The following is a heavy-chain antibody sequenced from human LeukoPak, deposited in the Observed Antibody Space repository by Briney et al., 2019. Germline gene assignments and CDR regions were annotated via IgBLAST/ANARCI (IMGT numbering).Heavy chain of an antibody. J-gene: IGHJ4*02. V-gene: IGHV3-74*01. CDR1: GFTFSSSW. CDR3: ERDQNGYNDY. Sequence: PGGSLRLSCAASGFTFSSSWMHWVRQGPGKGLVWVSRIKTDGSSTSYADSLKGRFTISRDNAKNTLYLQMNSLRAEDTAVYYCERDQNGYNDYWGQGTLVTVSS. D-gene: IGHD5-24*01. CDR2: IKTDGSST.